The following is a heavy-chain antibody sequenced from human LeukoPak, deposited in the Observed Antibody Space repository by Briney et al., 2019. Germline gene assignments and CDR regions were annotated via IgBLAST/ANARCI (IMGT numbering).Heavy chain of an antibody. CDR1: GDSIDDSY. V-gene: IGHV4-59*01. Sequence: SETLSLTCTVSGDSIDDSYWSWSRQSPGKGLEWIGYISYSGRTNYNPSLQSRVTISFATSKHQFFLRLTSVAAADTAVYSCATMTTVTMYSYYFDSWGQGTLVTVSS. J-gene: IGHJ4*02. D-gene: IGHD4-11*01. CDR3: ATMTTVTMYSYYFDS. CDR2: ISYSGRT.